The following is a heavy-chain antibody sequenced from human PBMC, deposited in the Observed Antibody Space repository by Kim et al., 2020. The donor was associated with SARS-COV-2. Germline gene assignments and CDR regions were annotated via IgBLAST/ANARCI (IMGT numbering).Heavy chain of an antibody. CDR3: ARQQRYFDWVNWFDP. D-gene: IGHD3-9*01. J-gene: IGHJ5*02. Sequence: SETLSLTCTVSGGSISSSSYYWGWIRQPPGKGLEWIGSIYYSGSTYYNPSLKSRVTISVDTSKNQFSLKLSSVTAADTAVYYFARQQRYFDWVNWFDPWGQGTLVTVSS. V-gene: IGHV4-39*01. CDR1: GGSISSSSYY. CDR2: IYYSGST.